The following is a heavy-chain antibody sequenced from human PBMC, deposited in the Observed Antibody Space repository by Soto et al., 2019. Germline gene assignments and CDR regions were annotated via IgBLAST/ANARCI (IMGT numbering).Heavy chain of an antibody. D-gene: IGHD5-12*01. CDR3: ARTYSGYDPERNYYYKDV. J-gene: IGHJ6*03. Sequence: PSETLSLTCTVSGGSISSYYWSWIRQPPGKGLEWIGYIYYSGSTNYNPSLKSRVTISVDTSKNQFSLKLSSVTAADTAVYYCARTYSGYDPERNYYYKDVWGKGTTVTVSS. CDR2: IYYSGST. CDR1: GGSISSYY. V-gene: IGHV4-59*01.